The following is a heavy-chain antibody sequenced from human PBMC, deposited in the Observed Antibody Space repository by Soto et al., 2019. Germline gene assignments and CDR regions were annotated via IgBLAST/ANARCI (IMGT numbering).Heavy chain of an antibody. Sequence: QVQLVQSGAEVKKPGSSVKVSCKASGGTFSSYTISWVRQAPGQGLEWMGRIIPILGIANYAQKFQGRVTITADKSTSTAYMELSSLRSEDTAVYYCARDQRYFDSPCWFDPWGQGTLVTVSS. CDR1: GGTFSSYT. J-gene: IGHJ5*02. V-gene: IGHV1-69*08. CDR2: IIPILGIA. D-gene: IGHD3-9*01. CDR3: ARDQRYFDSPCWFDP.